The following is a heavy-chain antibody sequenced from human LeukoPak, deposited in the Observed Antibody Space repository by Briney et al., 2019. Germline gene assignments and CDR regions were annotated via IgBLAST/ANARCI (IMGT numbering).Heavy chain of an antibody. J-gene: IGHJ4*02. CDR3: ARDRDDSSGYYRETLFDY. D-gene: IGHD3-22*01. V-gene: IGHV1-2*02. Sequence: ASVKVSCKASGYTFTGYYMHWVRQAPGQGLEWMGWINPNSGGTNYAQKFQGRVTMTRDTSISTAYMELSRLRSDDTAVYFCARDRDDSSGYYRETLFDYWGQGTLVTVSS. CDR2: INPNSGGT. CDR1: GYTFTGYY.